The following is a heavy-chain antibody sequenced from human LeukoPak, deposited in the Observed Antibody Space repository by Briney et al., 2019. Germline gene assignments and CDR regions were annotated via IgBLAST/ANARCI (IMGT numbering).Heavy chain of an antibody. Sequence: SETLSLTCTVSGGSISSGSYYWGWIRQPPGKGLEWIGSIYCSGNTYYNPSLKSRVTISVDTSKNQFSLKLSSVTAADTAVYYCARQLQSNWFDPWGQGTLVTVSS. V-gene: IGHV4-39*01. CDR1: GGSISSGSYY. CDR2: IYCSGNT. D-gene: IGHD4-11*01. J-gene: IGHJ5*02. CDR3: ARQLQSNWFDP.